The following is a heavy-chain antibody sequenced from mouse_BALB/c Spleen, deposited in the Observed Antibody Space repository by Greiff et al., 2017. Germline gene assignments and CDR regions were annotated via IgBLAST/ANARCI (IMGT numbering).Heavy chain of an antibody. CDR3: ARASHRYDNYAMDY. CDR1: GFTFSSYA. Sequence: EVHLVESGGGLVKPGGSLKLSCAASGFTFSSYAMSWVRQTPEKRLEWVASISSGGSTYYPDSVKGRFTISRDNARNILYLQMSSLRSEDTAMYYCARASHRYDNYAMDYWGQGTSVTVSS. J-gene: IGHJ4*01. D-gene: IGHD2-14*01. V-gene: IGHV5-6-5*01. CDR2: ISSGGST.